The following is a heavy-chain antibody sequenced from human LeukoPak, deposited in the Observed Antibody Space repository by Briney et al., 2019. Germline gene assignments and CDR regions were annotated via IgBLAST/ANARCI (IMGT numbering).Heavy chain of an antibody. D-gene: IGHD6-13*01. J-gene: IGHJ3*02. CDR1: GFTFSDYY. CDR2: ISGGGTTI. Sequence: GGSLRLSCAASGFTFSDYYMSWIRQAPGKGLEWVSYISGGGTTIYYADSVKGRFTISRDNAKNSLYLQMNSLGAEDTAVYYCARDRTSSSWRPDSFDIWGQGTMVTVSP. CDR3: ARDRTSSSWRPDSFDI. V-gene: IGHV3-11*01.